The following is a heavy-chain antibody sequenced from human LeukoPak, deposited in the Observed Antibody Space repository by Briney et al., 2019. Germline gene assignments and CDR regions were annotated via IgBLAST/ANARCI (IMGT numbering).Heavy chain of an antibody. V-gene: IGHV3-74*01. CDR1: GFTLSSYW. J-gene: IGHJ4*02. Sequence: GGSLRLSCAASGFTLSSYWMNWVRQAPGKGLVWVSRVASDGSSTTYADSVKGRFSISRDNAKNTLYLQMNSLRVEDTAVYYCARGRPHGNDYWGQGTLVTVSS. D-gene: IGHD4-23*01. CDR2: VASDGSST. CDR3: ARGRPHGNDY.